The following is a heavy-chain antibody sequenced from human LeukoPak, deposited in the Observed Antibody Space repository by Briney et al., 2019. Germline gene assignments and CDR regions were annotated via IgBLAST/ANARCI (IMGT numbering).Heavy chain of an antibody. J-gene: IGHJ4*02. CDR2: IYYSGST. CDR1: GGSISSSSYY. CDR3: ASAPITMIVVVEN. Sequence: TSETLSLTCTVSGGSISSSSYYWGWIRQPPGKGLEWIGSIYYSGSTYYNPSLKSRVTISVDTSKNQFSLKLSSVTAADTAVYYCASAPITMIVVVENWGQGTLVTVSS. V-gene: IGHV4-39*07. D-gene: IGHD3-22*01.